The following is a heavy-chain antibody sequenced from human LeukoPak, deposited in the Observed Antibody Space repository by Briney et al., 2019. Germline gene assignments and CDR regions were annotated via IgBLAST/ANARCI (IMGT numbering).Heavy chain of an antibody. CDR1: GFTFSGYA. D-gene: IGHD3-22*01. V-gene: IGHV3-23*01. CDR2: ISGSGGST. Sequence: GGSLRLSCAASGFTFSGYAMSWVRQAPGKGLEWVSAISGSGGSTYYADSVKGRFTISRDNSKNTLYLQMNSLRAEDTAVYYCAKARVYDSSGYYYLPFDYWGQGTLVTVSS. J-gene: IGHJ4*02. CDR3: AKARVYDSSGYYYLPFDY.